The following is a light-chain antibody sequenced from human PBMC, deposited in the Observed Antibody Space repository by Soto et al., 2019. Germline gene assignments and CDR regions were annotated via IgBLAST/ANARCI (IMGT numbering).Light chain of an antibody. CDR2: LGS. J-gene: IGKJ5*01. CDR1: QSLLRSNGYNY. CDR3: MQALQTPLT. V-gene: IGKV2-28*01. Sequence: EIVMTQSPLSLPVTPGEPASMSCRSSQSLLRSNGYNYLDWSLQQPGQSRQLLIYLGSTRSSGVPHRFSGRGSGTDFTLKISRVEAEDFGVYYCMQALQTPLTFGQGTRLEIK.